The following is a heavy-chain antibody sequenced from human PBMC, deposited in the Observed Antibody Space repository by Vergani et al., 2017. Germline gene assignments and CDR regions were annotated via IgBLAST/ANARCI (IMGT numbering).Heavy chain of an antibody. CDR1: GGSISSSNW. J-gene: IGHJ6*02. Sequence: QVQLQESGPGLVKPSGTLFLTCAVSGGSISSSNWWSWVRQPPGKGLEWIGEIYHSGSTNYNPSLKSRVTISVDKSKNQFSLKLSSVTAADTTVYYCARGVRGVIMLTYYYYGMDVWGQGTTVTVSS. CDR2: IYHSGST. D-gene: IGHD3-10*01. V-gene: IGHV4-4*02. CDR3: ARGVRGVIMLTYYYYGMDV.